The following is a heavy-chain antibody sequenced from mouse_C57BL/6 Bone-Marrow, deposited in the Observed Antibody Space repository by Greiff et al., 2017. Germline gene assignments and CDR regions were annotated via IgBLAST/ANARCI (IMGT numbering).Heavy chain of an antibody. CDR1: GYTFTSYW. D-gene: IGHD2-5*01. Sequence: QVQLQQPGAELVMPGASVKLSCKASGYTFTSYWMHWVKQRPGQGLEWIGEIDPSDSYTNYNQKFKGKSTLTVDKSSSTAYMQLSSLTSEDSAVYYCASLYYSNYGAYWGQGTLGTVSA. CDR3: ASLYYSNYGAY. J-gene: IGHJ3*01. V-gene: IGHV1-69*01. CDR2: IDPSDSYT.